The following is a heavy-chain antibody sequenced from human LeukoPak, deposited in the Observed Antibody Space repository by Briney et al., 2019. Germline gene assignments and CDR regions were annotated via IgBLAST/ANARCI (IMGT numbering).Heavy chain of an antibody. D-gene: IGHD6-6*01. Sequence: GSVKVSCKASGYTFTGYYMHWVRQAPGQGLEWMGWINPNSGGTNYAQKFQGRVTMTRDTSISTAYMELSRLRSDDTAVYYCARDVWQQLVPTGEDWFDPWGQGTLVTVSS. V-gene: IGHV1-2*02. CDR2: INPNSGGT. J-gene: IGHJ5*02. CDR3: ARDVWQQLVPTGEDWFDP. CDR1: GYTFTGYY.